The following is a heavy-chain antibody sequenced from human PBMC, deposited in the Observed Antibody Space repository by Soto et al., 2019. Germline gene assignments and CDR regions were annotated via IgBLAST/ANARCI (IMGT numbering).Heavy chain of an antibody. V-gene: IGHV2-5*01. CDR3: ARRYDPYCVDS. J-gene: IGHJ4*02. CDR2: IYGNDAK. CDR1: GFSPTTNAVA. D-gene: IGHD2-8*02. Sequence: QITLKESGPTLVKPTQTLTLTCTFSGFSPTTNAVAVGWIRQPPGKALDWLAIIYGNDAKFYSPSLTGRLTISKGTPTNQVVLTITNSVPVDTATFYCARRYDPYCVDSWGQGTLVTVSS.